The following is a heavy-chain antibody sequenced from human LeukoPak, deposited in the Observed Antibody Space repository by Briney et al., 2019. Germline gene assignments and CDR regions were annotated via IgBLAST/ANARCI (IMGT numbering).Heavy chain of an antibody. CDR2: IYTSGST. J-gene: IGHJ4*02. CDR3: ARHASLSIAAYFEY. V-gene: IGHV4-4*07. Sequence: SETLSLTCTVSGGSISSYYWSWIRQPAGKGLEWIGRIYTSGSTNYNPSLKSRVTMSVDTSKNQFSLKLSSVTAADTAVYYCARHASLSIAAYFEYWGQGTLVTVSS. D-gene: IGHD6-6*01. CDR1: GGSISSYY.